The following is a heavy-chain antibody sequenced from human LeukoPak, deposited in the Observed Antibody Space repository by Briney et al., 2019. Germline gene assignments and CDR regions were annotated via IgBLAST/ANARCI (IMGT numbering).Heavy chain of an antibody. Sequence: GASVKVSCRASGYTFTSYGISWVRQAPGQGLEWMGWISAYNGNTNYAQKLQGRVTMTTDTSTSTAYMELRSLRSDDTAVYYCARDLASGSYYGWFDPGAREPWSPSPQ. CDR1: GYTFTSYG. CDR2: ISAYNGNT. J-gene: IGHJ5*02. D-gene: IGHD1-26*01. V-gene: IGHV1-18*01. CDR3: ARDLASGSYYGWFDP.